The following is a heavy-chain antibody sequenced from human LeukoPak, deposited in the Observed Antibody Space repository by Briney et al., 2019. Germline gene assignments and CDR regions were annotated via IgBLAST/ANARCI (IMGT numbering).Heavy chain of an antibody. CDR1: GGSISSYY. V-gene: IGHV4-59*01. CDR2: IYYSGST. J-gene: IGHJ4*02. CDR3: ARDGYSSGLDY. Sequence: SETLSLTCTVSGGSISSYYWSWIRQPPGKGLEWIGYIYYSGSTNYNPSLKSRVTISVDTSKNQFSLKLSSVTTADTAVYYCARDGYSSGLDYWGRGTLVTVSS. D-gene: IGHD6-19*01.